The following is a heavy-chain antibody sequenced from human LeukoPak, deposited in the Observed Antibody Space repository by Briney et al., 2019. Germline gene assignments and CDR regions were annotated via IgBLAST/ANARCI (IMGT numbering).Heavy chain of an antibody. CDR1: GFTFSTYG. CDR3: ARAMRSGYDY. Sequence: PGGSLRLSCAASGFTFSTYGMNWVRQAPGKRLEWVSYISSRSDSVYYADSVKGRFTISRDNAENSLYLQMNSLRDEDTAVYYCARAMRSGYDYWGQGTPVTVSS. D-gene: IGHD5-12*01. J-gene: IGHJ4*02. V-gene: IGHV3-48*02. CDR2: ISSRSDSV.